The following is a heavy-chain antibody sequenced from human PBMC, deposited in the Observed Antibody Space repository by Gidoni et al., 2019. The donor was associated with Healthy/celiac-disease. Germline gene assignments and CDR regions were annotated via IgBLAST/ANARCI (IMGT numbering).Heavy chain of an antibody. CDR2: IRSSSRYI. D-gene: IGHD2-21*02. CDR1: GFPFSSYS. CDR3: VHTSGPIVVVTATLDAFDS. V-gene: IGHV3-21*01. Sequence: EVQLVGSGGGLVTPVGSLRLSCAASGFPFSSYSLNWVRKSPGTGLEWVSAIRSSSRYIYYAESVKGRFTISRDNAKNSLYMKMNSLWAEDTALYYCVHTSGPIVVVTATLDAFDSWGQGTMVTVSS. J-gene: IGHJ3*02.